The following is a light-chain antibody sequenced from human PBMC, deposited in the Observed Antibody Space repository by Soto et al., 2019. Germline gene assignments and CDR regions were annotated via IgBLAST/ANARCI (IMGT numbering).Light chain of an antibody. CDR2: DTS. J-gene: IGKJ4*01. CDR3: QRYNSSPLT. Sequence: EVVMTQSPATLSVYPGEGATLSCRASQGIGDTLAWYQHKPGQTPRLLIYDTSTRATGVPARFSGSRSGTEFTLTISSLESEDFAVYYCQRYNSSPLTFGGGTKVESK. V-gene: IGKV3-15*01. CDR1: QGIGDT.